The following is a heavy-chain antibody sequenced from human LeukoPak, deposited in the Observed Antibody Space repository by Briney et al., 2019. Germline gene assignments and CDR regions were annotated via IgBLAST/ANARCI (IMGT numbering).Heavy chain of an antibody. CDR2: IIPIFGTA. D-gene: IGHD6-13*01. Sequence: ASVKVSCKTSGYSENFYGITWVRQVAGQGLEWMGGIIPIFGTANYAQKFQGRVTITADESTSTAYMELSSLRSEDTAVYYCARRRGSSRSYYMDVWGKGTTVTISS. CDR1: GYSENFYG. J-gene: IGHJ6*03. CDR3: ARRRGSSRSYYMDV. V-gene: IGHV1-69*13.